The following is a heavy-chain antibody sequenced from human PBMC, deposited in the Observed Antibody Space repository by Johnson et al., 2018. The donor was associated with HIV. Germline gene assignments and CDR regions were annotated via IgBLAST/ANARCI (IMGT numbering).Heavy chain of an antibody. D-gene: IGHD3-22*01. J-gene: IGHJ3*01. CDR1: GFTFSSYG. CDR3: ARGGYYYDGDGAFDF. Sequence: QVQLVESGGGVVQPGGSLRLSCAASGFTFSSYGMHWVRQAPGKGLEWVAVLSYDGSNKFYTDSVKGRFTISRDNSENTLYLQMGSLRAEDMAVYYCARGGYYYDGDGAFDFLGQGTIVTVSS. V-gene: IGHV3-30*19. CDR2: LSYDGSNK.